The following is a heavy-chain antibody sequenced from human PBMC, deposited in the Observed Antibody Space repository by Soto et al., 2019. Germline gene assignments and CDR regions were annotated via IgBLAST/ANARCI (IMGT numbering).Heavy chain of an antibody. CDR2: IIPIQGRA. CDR3: ANSLLFVDNAYMDV. CDR1: GGSFISYT. D-gene: IGHD2-21*01. Sequence: QVQLVQSGAEVKKPRSSVKVSCEASGGSFISYTFTWVRQAPGQGLEWMGRIIPIQGRANYALKLQDRVTITADRSTITVYLERISLRPEDTAVYYCANSLLFVDNAYMDVWGKGTTVTVSS. V-gene: IGHV1-69*02. J-gene: IGHJ6*03.